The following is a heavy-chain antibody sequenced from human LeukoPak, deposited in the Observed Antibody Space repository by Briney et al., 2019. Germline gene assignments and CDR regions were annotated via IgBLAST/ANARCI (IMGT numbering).Heavy chain of an antibody. CDR1: GFTFSSYC. D-gene: IGHD6-19*01. Sequence: HGGGLRLSRAASGFTFSSYCVSCVREAPGKGLEWVANIKQDGSEKYCVDSLKGRFTISRDNAKSTLYLQMNSQRAEDTAVYYCARVKKQWLVLSYYYMDVWGKGTTITVSS. V-gene: IGHV3-7*01. CDR2: IKQDGSEK. J-gene: IGHJ6*03. CDR3: ARVKKQWLVLSYYYMDV.